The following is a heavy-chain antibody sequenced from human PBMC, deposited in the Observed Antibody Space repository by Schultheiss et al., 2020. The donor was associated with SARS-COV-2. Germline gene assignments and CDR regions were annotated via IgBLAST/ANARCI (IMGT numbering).Heavy chain of an antibody. V-gene: IGHV3-23*01. J-gene: IGHJ4*02. Sequence: GGSLRLSCEASGFTFRNYGMHWVRQAPGKGLEWVSAISGSGGTTYYADSVKGRFTTSRDNSKNTLYLQMDNLRAEDTAVYYCAKEHSSSSLWYFDSWGQGTLVTVSS. CDR1: GFTFRNYG. CDR3: AKEHSSSSLWYFDS. D-gene: IGHD6-6*01. CDR2: ISGSGGTT.